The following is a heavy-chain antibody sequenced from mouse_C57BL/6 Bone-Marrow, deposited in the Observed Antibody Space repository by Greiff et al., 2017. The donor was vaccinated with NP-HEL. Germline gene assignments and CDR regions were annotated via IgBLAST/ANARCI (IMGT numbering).Heavy chain of an antibody. D-gene: IGHD2-3*01. CDR1: GFTFSDYG. CDR3: AREDGYYFDY. CDR2: ISSGSSTI. V-gene: IGHV5-17*01. J-gene: IGHJ2*01. Sequence: EVHLVESGGGLVKPGGSLKLSCAASGFTFSDYGMHWVRQAPEKGLEWVAYISSGSSTIYYADTVKGRFTISRDNAKNTLFLQMTSLRSEHTAMYYCAREDGYYFDYWGQGTTLTVSS.